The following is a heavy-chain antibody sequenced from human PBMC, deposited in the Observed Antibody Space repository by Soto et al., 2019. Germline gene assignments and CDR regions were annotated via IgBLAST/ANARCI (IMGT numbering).Heavy chain of an antibody. V-gene: IGHV4-34*01. Sequence: SLTCAVSGGSFSGYYWSWIRQPPGKGLEWLGEINHSGITDYNPSLKSRITISIDQSKKQLSLKLNSVTAADTAVYYGAVGPRLWLAGGGYWGQGTQVTVSS. D-gene: IGHD6-19*01. CDR2: INHSGIT. J-gene: IGHJ4*02. CDR3: AVGPRLWLAGGGY. CDR1: GGSFSGYY.